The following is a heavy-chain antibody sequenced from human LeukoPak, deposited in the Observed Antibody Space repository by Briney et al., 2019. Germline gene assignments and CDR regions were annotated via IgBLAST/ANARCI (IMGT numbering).Heavy chain of an antibody. CDR1: GGSISSGGYS. CDR3: ARGLGYCSSTSCYYFDY. CDR2: IYHSGST. Sequence: TLSLTCAVSGGSISSGGYSWSWIRQPPGKGLEWIGYIYHSGSTYYNPSLKSRVTISVDRSKNQFSLKLSSVTAADTAVYYCARGLGYCSSTSCYYFDYWGQGTLVTVSS. D-gene: IGHD2-2*01. V-gene: IGHV4-30-2*01. J-gene: IGHJ4*02.